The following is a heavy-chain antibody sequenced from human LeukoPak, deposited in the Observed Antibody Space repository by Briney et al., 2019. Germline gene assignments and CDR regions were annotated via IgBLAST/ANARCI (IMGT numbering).Heavy chain of an antibody. CDR3: ARERRLHYYDSSGCSQAPKYFQH. D-gene: IGHD3-22*01. V-gene: IGHV1-69*05. Sequence: ASVKVSCKASGGTFSSYAISWVRQAPGQGLEWMGGIIPIFGTANYAQKFQGRVTITTDESTSTAYMELSSLRSEDTAVYYCARERRLHYYDSSGCSQAPKYFQHWGQGTLVTVSS. CDR2: IIPIFGTA. CDR1: GGTFSSYA. J-gene: IGHJ1*01.